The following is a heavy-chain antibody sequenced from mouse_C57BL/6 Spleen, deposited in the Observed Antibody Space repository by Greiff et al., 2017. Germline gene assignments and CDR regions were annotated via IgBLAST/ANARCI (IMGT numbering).Heavy chain of an antibody. J-gene: IGHJ2*01. CDR1: GYTFTSYG. Sequence: VKLVESGAELARPGASVKLSCKASGYTFTSYGISWVKQRTGQGLEWIGEIYPRSGNTYYNEKFKGKATLTADKSSSTAYMELRSLTSEDSAVYFCARGSSWGYFDYWGQGTTLTVSS. CDR2: IYPRSGNT. D-gene: IGHD1-1*01. CDR3: ARGSSWGYFDY. V-gene: IGHV1-81*01.